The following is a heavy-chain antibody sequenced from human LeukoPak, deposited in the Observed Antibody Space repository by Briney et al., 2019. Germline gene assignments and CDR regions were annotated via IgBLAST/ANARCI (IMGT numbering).Heavy chain of an antibody. CDR2: ISAYNGYT. CDR1: GYTFSIYG. D-gene: IGHD3-3*01. Sequence: GASVKVSCKASGYTFSIYGITWVRQAPGQGLEWMGWISAYNGYTDYAQKFQGRVTMTTDTSTNTAYMELMSLRSDDTATYYCARDGKGRYDFRENDYWGQGTLVTVSS. V-gene: IGHV1-18*01. CDR3: ARDGKGRYDFRENDY. J-gene: IGHJ4*02.